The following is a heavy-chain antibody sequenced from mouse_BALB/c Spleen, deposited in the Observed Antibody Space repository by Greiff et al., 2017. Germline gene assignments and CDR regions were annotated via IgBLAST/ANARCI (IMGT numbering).Heavy chain of an antibody. CDR2: INPSNGGT. CDR1: GYTFTSYY. CDR3: TRWGVVAPSAMDY. V-gene: IGHV1S81*02. D-gene: IGHD1-1*01. Sequence: QVQLKQSGAELVKPGASVKLSCKASGYTFTSYYMYWVKQRPGQGLEWIGGINPSNGGTNFNEKFKSKATLTVDKSSSTAYMQLSSLTSEDSAVYYCTRWGVVAPSAMDYWGQGTSVTVSS. J-gene: IGHJ4*01.